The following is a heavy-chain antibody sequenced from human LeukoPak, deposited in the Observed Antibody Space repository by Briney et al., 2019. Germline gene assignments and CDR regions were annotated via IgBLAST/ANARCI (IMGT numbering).Heavy chain of an antibody. Sequence: ASVKVSCKASGYTFTTFYIHWVRQAPGQGLEWMGWVSPESGGTNYAQKFQGRVTITRDTSITTAYMELNRLTSDDTAVYYCARDLPATGTSDEFDYWGQGTLVTVSS. CDR3: ARDLPATGTSDEFDY. J-gene: IGHJ4*02. V-gene: IGHV1-2*02. CDR2: VSPESGGT. D-gene: IGHD1-1*01. CDR1: GYTFTTFY.